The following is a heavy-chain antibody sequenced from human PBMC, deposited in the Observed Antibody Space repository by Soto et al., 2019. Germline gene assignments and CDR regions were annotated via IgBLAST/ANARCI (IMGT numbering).Heavy chain of an antibody. J-gene: IGHJ5*02. CDR1: GYTFSSYY. Sequence: GASVKVSCKASGYTFSSYYMHWVRQAPGQGLEWMGIINPSGGSTSYAQKFQGRVTMTRDTSSSPVYMDLSSLRSEDTAVYFCARDSDQTRGGGSTSLKNWCDPWGQGTLVTVSS. V-gene: IGHV1-46*01. CDR3: ARDSDQTRGGGSTSLKNWCDP. CDR2: INPSGGST. D-gene: IGHD2-2*01.